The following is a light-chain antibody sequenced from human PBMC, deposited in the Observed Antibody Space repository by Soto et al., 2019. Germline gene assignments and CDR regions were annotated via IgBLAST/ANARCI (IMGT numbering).Light chain of an antibody. CDR3: CSFAGSSTYV. V-gene: IGLV2-23*01. CDR2: EGT. Sequence: QSALTQSASVSGSPGQSITISCTGTSSDVGSSNLVSWYQQHPGKAPKVMIYEGTQRPSGVSNRFSGSKSGNTASLTISGLQAEDEADYYCCSFAGSSTYVFGTGTKLTVL. CDR1: SSDVGSSNL. J-gene: IGLJ1*01.